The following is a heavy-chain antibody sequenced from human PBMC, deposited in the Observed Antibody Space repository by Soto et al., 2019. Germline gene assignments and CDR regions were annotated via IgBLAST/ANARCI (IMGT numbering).Heavy chain of an antibody. CDR3: ARVPITMIGNYYGMDV. CDR1: GFTFSSYG. CDR2: IWYDGSNK. Sequence: QVQLVESGGGVVQPGRSLRLSCAASGFTFSSYGMHWVRQAPGKGLEWVAVIWYDGSNKYYADSVKGRFTISRDNSKNTLYLQMNRLRAEDTAVYYCARVPITMIGNYYGMDVWGQGTTVTVSS. D-gene: IGHD3-22*01. V-gene: IGHV3-33*01. J-gene: IGHJ6*02.